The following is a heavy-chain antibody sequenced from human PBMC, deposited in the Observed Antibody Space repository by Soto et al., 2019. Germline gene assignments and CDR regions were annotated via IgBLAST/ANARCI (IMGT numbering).Heavy chain of an antibody. CDR1: GYTFTSYY. V-gene: IGHV5-10-1*01. CDR3: ARHRYCSSTSCYTSHYYYYGMDV. D-gene: IGHD2-2*02. Sequence: GESLKISCEGSGYTFTSYYITWARQLPGKGLEWMGRIDPSDSYTTYNPSFEGHVTISADKSISTAYLQWSSLKASDTAMYYCARHRYCSSTSCYTSHYYYYGMDVWGQGTTVTVSS. CDR2: IDPSDSYT. J-gene: IGHJ6*02.